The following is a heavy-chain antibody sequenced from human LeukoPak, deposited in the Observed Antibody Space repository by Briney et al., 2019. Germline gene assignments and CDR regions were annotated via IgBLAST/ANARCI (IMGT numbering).Heavy chain of an antibody. J-gene: IGHJ4*02. V-gene: IGHV3-30*18. CDR2: ISYDGSNK. CDR3: AKDREQWLVGWAYFDY. Sequence: GGSLRLSCAASGFTFSSYGVYWVRQAPGKGLEWVAVISYDGSNKYYADSVKGRFTISRDNSKNTLYLQMNSLRAEDTAVYYCAKDREQWLVGWAYFDYWGQGTLVTVSS. D-gene: IGHD6-19*01. CDR1: GFTFSSYG.